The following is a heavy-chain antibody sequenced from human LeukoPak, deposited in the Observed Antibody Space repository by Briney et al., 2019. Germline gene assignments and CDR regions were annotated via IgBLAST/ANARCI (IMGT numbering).Heavy chain of an antibody. J-gene: IGHJ1*01. CDR3: ASIYSSSWMAVGYFQH. Sequence: SETLSLTCTVSGGSISSSDYYWGWIRQPPGKGLEWIGNIYYTGNTYYYPSLKSRVTISVDTSKNQFSLKLSSVTAADTAVYYCASIYSSSWMAVGYFQHWGQGTLVTVSS. CDR2: IYYTGNT. V-gene: IGHV4-39*07. D-gene: IGHD6-13*01. CDR1: GGSISSSDYY.